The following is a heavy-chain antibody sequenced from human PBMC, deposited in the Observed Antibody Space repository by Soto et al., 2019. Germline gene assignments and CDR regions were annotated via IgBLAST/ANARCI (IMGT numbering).Heavy chain of an antibody. CDR1: GFTVSRTY. CDR2: IYSGGST. CDR3: ARAQGDYDILTGYWFDY. J-gene: IGHJ4*02. V-gene: IGHV3-53*01. Sequence: GGSLRLSCAASGFTVSRTYMSCVRQAPGKGLEWVSVIYSGGSTYYADSVKGRFTISRDNSKNTLYLQMNSLRAEDTAVYYCARAQGDYDILTGYWFDYWGQGTLVTVSS. D-gene: IGHD3-9*01.